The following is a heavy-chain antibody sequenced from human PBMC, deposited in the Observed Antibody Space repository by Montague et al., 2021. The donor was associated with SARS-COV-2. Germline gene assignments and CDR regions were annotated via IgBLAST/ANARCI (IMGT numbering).Heavy chain of an antibody. CDR3: ARTYYDILTGRDYGMDV. D-gene: IGHD3-9*01. CDR2: IDWDDDK. V-gene: IGHV2-70*11. J-gene: IGHJ6*02. Sequence: PALVKPTQTLTLTCTFSGFSLSTSGMCVSRIRQPPGKALEWLARIDWDDDKYYSTSLKTRLTISKDTSKNQVVLTMTNMDPVDTATYYCARTYYDILTGRDYGMDVWGQGTTVTVSS. CDR1: GFSLSTSGMC.